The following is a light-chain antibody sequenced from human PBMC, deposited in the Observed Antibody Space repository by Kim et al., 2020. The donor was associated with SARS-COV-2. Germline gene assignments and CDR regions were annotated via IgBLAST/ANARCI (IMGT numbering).Light chain of an antibody. CDR3: QQYNSPKT. CDR1: QSVSNNF. J-gene: IGKJ1*01. CDR2: AAS. V-gene: IGKV3-20*01. Sequence: LPPGERATLACRASQSVSNNFLAWYQQKPGQAPRVLIYAASRRATGIPDRFSGSGSGIDFTLTISRLEPEDFAVYYCQQYNSPKTFGQGTKVDIK.